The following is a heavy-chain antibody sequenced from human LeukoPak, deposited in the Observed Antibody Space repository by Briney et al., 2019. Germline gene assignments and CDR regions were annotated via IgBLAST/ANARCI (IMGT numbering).Heavy chain of an antibody. Sequence: PGGSLRLSCAASGFTFSNYGMNWVRQAPGKGLERVSLTDTSGNYIYYGDSVKGRFTISRDNAKNLVFLQMNGLRAEDTAVYYCARGRSITLLRGVAMSDGFDIWGQGAMVAVSS. D-gene: IGHD3-10*01. CDR3: ARGRSITLLRGVAMSDGFDI. V-gene: IGHV3-21*01. J-gene: IGHJ3*02. CDR1: GFTFSNYG. CDR2: TDTSGNYI.